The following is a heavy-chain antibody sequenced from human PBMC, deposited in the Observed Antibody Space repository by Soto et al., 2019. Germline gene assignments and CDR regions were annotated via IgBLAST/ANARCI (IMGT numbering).Heavy chain of an antibody. V-gene: IGHV3-21*01. D-gene: IGHD3-10*01. CDR1: GFTFSSYS. Sequence: EVQLVESGGGLVKPGGSLRLSCAASGFTFSSYSMNWVRQAPGKGLEWVSSISSSSSYIYYADSVKGRFTISRDNAKNSLSLQINSLRAEDTAVYYCAREKSGSVSGGVDYWGQGTLVTVSS. CDR2: ISSSSSYI. J-gene: IGHJ4*02. CDR3: AREKSGSVSGGVDY.